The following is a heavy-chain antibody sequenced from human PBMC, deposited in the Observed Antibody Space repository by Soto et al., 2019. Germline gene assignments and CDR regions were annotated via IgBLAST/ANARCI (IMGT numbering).Heavy chain of an antibody. CDR2: IYYSGST. CDR3: ASFNVVVPAARSYYYYYYMDV. D-gene: IGHD2-2*01. Sequence: SETLSLTCTVSGGSISSYYWSWIRQPPGKGLEWIGYIYYSGSTNYNPSLKSRVTISVDTSKNQFSLKLSSVTAADTAVYYCASFNVVVPAARSYYYYYYMDVWGKGTTVIVSS. CDR1: GGSISSYY. J-gene: IGHJ6*03. V-gene: IGHV4-59*01.